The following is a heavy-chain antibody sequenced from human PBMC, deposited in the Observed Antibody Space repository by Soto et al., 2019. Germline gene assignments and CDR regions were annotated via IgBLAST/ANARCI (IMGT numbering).Heavy chain of an antibody. CDR2: ISGSGGST. Sequence: PGGSLRLSCAASGFTFSSYAMSWVRQAPGKGLEWVSAISGSGGSTYYADSVRGRFTISRDNSKNTLYLQMNSLRAEDTAVYYCAKDLYCSSTSCYAEVYYYYGMDVWGQGTTVTVSS. D-gene: IGHD2-2*01. V-gene: IGHV3-23*01. J-gene: IGHJ6*02. CDR3: AKDLYCSSTSCYAEVYYYYGMDV. CDR1: GFTFSSYA.